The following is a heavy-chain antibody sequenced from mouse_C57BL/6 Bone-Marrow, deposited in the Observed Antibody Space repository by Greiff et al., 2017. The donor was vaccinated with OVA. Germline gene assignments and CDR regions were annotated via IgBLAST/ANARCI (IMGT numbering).Heavy chain of an antibody. J-gene: IGHJ2*01. V-gene: IGHV1-55*01. CDR3: ARRGIYYYGSSYGY. CDR2: IYPGSGST. Sequence: QVQLQQPGAELVKPGASVKMSCKASGYTFTSYWITWVKQRPGQGLEWIGDIYPGSGSTNHNEKFKSKATLTVDTSSSTAYMQLSSLTSEDSAVYYCARRGIYYYGSSYGYWGQGTTLTVSS. CDR1: GYTFTSYW. D-gene: IGHD1-1*01.